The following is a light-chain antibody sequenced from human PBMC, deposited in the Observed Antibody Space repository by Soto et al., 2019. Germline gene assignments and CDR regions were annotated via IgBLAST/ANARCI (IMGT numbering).Light chain of an antibody. CDR3: QSSASSPNV. CDR2: GNS. J-gene: IGLJ1*01. Sequence: QSVLTQPPSVSGAPGQRVTISCTGSSSNIGAGYDVHWYQQLPGTAPKLLIYGNSNRPSGVPDRFSGSKSGTSASLAITGLQAEDEADYYFQSSASSPNVFGPGTHVTL. V-gene: IGLV1-40*01. CDR1: SSNIGAGYD.